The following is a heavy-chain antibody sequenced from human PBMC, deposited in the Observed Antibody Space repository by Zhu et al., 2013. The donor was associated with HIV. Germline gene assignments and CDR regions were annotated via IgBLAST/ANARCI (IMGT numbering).Heavy chain of an antibody. Sequence: QVQLVQSGAEVKKPGASVKVSCKASGGTFSSYAISWVRQAPGQGLEWMGGIIPIFGTANYAQKFQGRVTITADESTSTAYMELSSLRSDDTAVYYCAREVDLGSGSYYVRGIWFDPWGQGTLVTVSS. CDR1: GGTFSSYA. J-gene: IGHJ5*02. CDR3: AREVDLGSGSYYVRGIWFDP. V-gene: IGHV1-69*01. D-gene: IGHD3-10*01. CDR2: IIPIFGTA.